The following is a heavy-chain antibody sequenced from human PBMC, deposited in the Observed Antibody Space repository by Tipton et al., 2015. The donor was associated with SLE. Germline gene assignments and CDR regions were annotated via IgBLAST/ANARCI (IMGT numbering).Heavy chain of an antibody. CDR1: GGSISSGDYY. Sequence: TLSLTCTVSGGSISSGDYYWSWIRQPPGKGLEWIGSIYHSGSTYYNPSLKSRVTISVDTSKNQFSLKLSSVTAADTAVYYCARGKGASGFDIWGQGTMVTVSS. V-gene: IGHV4-30-4*01. CDR2: IYHSGST. CDR3: ARGKGASGFDI. D-gene: IGHD6-19*01. J-gene: IGHJ3*02.